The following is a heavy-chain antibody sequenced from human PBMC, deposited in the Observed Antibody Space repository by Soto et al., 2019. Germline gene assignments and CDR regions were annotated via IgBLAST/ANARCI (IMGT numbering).Heavy chain of an antibody. V-gene: IGHV6-1*01. CDR2: TYYRSKWYN. CDR1: GDSVSSNSAA. CDR3: ARTAHHYYSSSYMDV. J-gene: IGHJ6*03. Sequence: SQTLSLTCAISGDSVSSNSAAWNWIRQSPSRSLKWLGGTYYRSKWYNVYAVSVKIRITINPDTSKNQFSLQLNSVTPEDTVLYSFARTAHHYYSSSYMDVWGKGTTVTVSS.